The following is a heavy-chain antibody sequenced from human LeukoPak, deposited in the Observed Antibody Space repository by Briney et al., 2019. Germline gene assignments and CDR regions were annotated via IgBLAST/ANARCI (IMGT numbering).Heavy chain of an antibody. CDR3: ARETGTYYFDY. CDR1: GSTFSSYG. J-gene: IGHJ4*02. Sequence: PGGSLRLSCAASGSTFSSYGMHWVRQAPGKGLEWVAVIWSDGSNKYYADSVKGRFTISRDNSKNTLYLQMNSLRADDTAVYYCARETGTYYFDYWGQGTLVTVSS. CDR2: IWSDGSNK. D-gene: IGHD3-10*01. V-gene: IGHV3-33*01.